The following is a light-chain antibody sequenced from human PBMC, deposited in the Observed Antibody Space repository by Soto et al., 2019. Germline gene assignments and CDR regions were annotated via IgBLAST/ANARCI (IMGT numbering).Light chain of an antibody. CDR1: QGISGY. CDR3: QQRSNWPPIT. V-gene: IGKV3-11*01. J-gene: IGKJ3*01. CDR2: DAS. Sequence: VLTQSPGTLSLTPGEGATLSCRASQGISGYLAWYQQKPGQAPRLLIYDASNRATGIPVRVSGSGSGTDFTLTISSLEPEDFAVYYCQQRSNWPPITFGPGTKVDIK.